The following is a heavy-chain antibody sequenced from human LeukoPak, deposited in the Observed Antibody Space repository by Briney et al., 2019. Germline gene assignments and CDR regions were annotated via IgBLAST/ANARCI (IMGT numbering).Heavy chain of an antibody. CDR1: GYSFTSYW. CDR3: ARQSILTGYPTVDFDY. J-gene: IGHJ4*02. V-gene: IGHV5-51*01. Sequence: GESLKISCKGSGYSFTSYWIGWVRQMPGKGLEWMGIIYPGDSDTRYSPPFQGQVTISADKSISTAYLQWSSLKASDTAMYYCARQSILTGYPTVDFDYWGQGTLVTVSS. D-gene: IGHD3-9*01. CDR2: IYPGDSDT.